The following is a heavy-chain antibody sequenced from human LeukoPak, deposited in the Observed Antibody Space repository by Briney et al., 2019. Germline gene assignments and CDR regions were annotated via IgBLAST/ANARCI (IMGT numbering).Heavy chain of an antibody. D-gene: IGHD3-3*01. CDR2: IYYSGST. CDR1: GGSISSYY. CDR3: ASRSSIWSGYQDTLYYFDS. J-gene: IGHJ4*02. Sequence: SETLSLTCTVPGGSISSYYWSWIRQPPGKRLEWIGHIYYSGSTNHNPSLKSRVTISVDTSKNQFSLKLSSVTAADTAVYYCASRSSIWSGYQDTLYYFDSWGQGTLVTVSS. V-gene: IGHV4-59*01.